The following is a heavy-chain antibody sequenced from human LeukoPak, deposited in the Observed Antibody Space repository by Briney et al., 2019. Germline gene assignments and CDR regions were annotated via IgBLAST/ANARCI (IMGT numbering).Heavy chain of an antibody. CDR1: GFSFSSHG. J-gene: IGHJ4*02. Sequence: GGSLRLSCAGSGFSFSSHGMNWVRQAPGKGLEWVSGISPSGDITYYTDSVRGRFTISRDNFKNTLSLQMNSLRAEDTALYYCARDGGSSYFDYWGQGTLVTVSS. CDR2: ISPSGDIT. D-gene: IGHD1-26*01. CDR3: ARDGGSSYFDY. V-gene: IGHV3-23*01.